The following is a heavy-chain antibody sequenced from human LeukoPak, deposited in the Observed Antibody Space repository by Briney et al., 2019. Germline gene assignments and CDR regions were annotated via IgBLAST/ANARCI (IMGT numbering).Heavy chain of an antibody. CDR1: GYTFTSYG. D-gene: IGHD2-15*01. CDR2: ISAYNGNT. CDR3: AREPLASHCSGGSCYSAPFDY. J-gene: IGHJ4*02. V-gene: IGHV1-18*01. Sequence: ASVKVSCKASGYTFTSYGISWVRQAPGQGLEWMGWISAYNGNTNYAQKFQGRVTITADKSTSTAYMELSSLRSEDTAVYYCAREPLASHCSGGSCYSAPFDYWGQGTLVTVSS.